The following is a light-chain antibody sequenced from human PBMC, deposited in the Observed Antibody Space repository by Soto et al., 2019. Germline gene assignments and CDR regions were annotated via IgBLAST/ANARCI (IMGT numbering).Light chain of an antibody. Sequence: DIVMTQSPDSLAVSLGERASINCKSSQSPLYNPNNKNYLVWYQQKPGQPPKLLIYWASTRESGVPDRFSGSGSGTDFTLTISSLQAEDVAVYYCQQYYTTPLTFGGGTKVEIK. V-gene: IGKV4-1*01. CDR2: WAS. J-gene: IGKJ4*01. CDR1: QSPLYNPNNKNY. CDR3: QQYYTTPLT.